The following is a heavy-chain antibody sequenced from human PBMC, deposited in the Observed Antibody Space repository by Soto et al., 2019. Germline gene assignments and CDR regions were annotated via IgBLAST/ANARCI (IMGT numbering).Heavy chain of an antibody. J-gene: IGHJ6*02. D-gene: IGHD1-26*01. CDR1: GFTFSSYA. CDR2: ISYDGSNK. Sequence: QVQLVESGGGVVQPGRSLRLSCAASGFTFSSYAMHWVRQAPGKGLEWVALISYDGSNKYYADSVKGRFTISRDNSKNTLYLQMNSPRPEDTAVYHCARDQGGATLYYHGMDVWGQGTTVTVSS. V-gene: IGHV3-30-3*01. CDR3: ARDQGGATLYYHGMDV.